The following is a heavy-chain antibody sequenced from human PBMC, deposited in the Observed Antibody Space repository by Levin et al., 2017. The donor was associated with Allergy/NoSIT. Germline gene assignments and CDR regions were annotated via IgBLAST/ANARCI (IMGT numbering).Heavy chain of an antibody. Sequence: SETLSLTCTVSGGSISSSSYFWGWIRQPPGKGLEWIGSIYYSGNTYSNPSLKSRVTISVDMSKNQFSLKLGSVTATDTAVYYCASDYGGGYDGFDIWGQGTMITVSS. CDR3: ASDYGGGYDGFDI. CDR1: GGSISSSSYF. V-gene: IGHV4-39*01. D-gene: IGHD4-23*01. CDR2: IYYSGNT. J-gene: IGHJ3*02.